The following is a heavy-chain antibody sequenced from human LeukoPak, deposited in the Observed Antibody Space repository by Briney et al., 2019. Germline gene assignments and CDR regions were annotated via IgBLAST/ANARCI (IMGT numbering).Heavy chain of an antibody. CDR1: GFTFSEYY. CDR2: ISSSGSTT. J-gene: IGHJ4*02. Sequence: GGSLRLSCAASGFTFSEYYMSWIRQAPGKGLEWVSYISSSGSTTYYADSVKGRFTISRDNAKNSLYLQMNSLRAEDTAVYYCAREMNGPYGSGSPLDYWGQGTLVTVSS. D-gene: IGHD3-10*01. CDR3: AREMNGPYGSGSPLDY. V-gene: IGHV3-11*01.